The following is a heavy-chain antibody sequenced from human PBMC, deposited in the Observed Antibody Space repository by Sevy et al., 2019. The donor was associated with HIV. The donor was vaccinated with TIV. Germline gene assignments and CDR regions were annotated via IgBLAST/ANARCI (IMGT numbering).Heavy chain of an antibody. V-gene: IGHV3-30-3*01. CDR1: GFTFRTYA. D-gene: IGHD1-26*01. CDR2: ISSNGDNA. J-gene: IGHJ4*02. CDR3: ARGPEWELTSFLSH. Sequence: GGSLRLSCAASGFTFRTYAFHWVRQTPGRGLEWIGLISSNGDNAFYANSVWGRFTISRDNSMNTLYLQMTSLTPDDTAVYYCARGPEWELTSFLSHWGQGTLVTVSS.